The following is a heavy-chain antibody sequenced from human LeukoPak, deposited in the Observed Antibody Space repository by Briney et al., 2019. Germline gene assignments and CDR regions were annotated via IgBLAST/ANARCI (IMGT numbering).Heavy chain of an antibody. Sequence: SETLSLTCTVSGGSISSHFWTWIRQPPGKGLEWIGDIYSSGNTNYSPSLQSRVTISVDTSKNQFSLQLSSVTAADTAVYYCARVVRGGVFDHWGQGALVTVSS. D-gene: IGHD3-10*02. J-gene: IGHJ4*02. CDR2: IYSSGNT. CDR1: GGSISSHF. V-gene: IGHV4-4*09. CDR3: ARVVRGGVFDH.